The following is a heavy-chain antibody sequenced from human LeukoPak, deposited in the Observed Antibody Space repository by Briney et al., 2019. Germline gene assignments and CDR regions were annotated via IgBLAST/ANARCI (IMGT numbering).Heavy chain of an antibody. V-gene: IGHV3-53*01. Sequence: LEWVSIFYSGGATFYVDSVKGRFTISRDNSKNMLYLQMNSLRAEDTAVYYCARGRGLDVWGQGTTVTVSS. J-gene: IGHJ6*02. CDR2: FYSGGAT. CDR3: ARGRGLDV. D-gene: IGHD2-15*01.